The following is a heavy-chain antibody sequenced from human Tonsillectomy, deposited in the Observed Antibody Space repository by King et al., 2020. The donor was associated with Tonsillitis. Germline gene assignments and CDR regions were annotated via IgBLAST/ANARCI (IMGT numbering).Heavy chain of an antibody. D-gene: IGHD3-22*01. V-gene: IGHV5-10-1*03. CDR3: AGHLYDSSGYYYFDY. Sequence: VQLVESGAEVKKPGESLRVSCKGSGYRFTNYWISWVRQIPGKGLEWMGGMDPRDSQSYYSPSFQGHVTISADKSISTAFLQWSSLKASDTAIYYCAGHLYDSSGYYYFDYWGQGTLVTVSS. CDR1: GYRFTNYW. J-gene: IGHJ4*02. CDR2: MDPRDSQS.